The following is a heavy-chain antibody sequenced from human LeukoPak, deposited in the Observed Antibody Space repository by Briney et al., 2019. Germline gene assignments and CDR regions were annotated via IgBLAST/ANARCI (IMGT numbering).Heavy chain of an antibody. J-gene: IGHJ4*02. Sequence: GESLKISCKASGYSFTTYWIGWVRQMPGKGLEWMGIMYPGDSDGRYSPSFEGQVTISADKSISTAYLQWSSLKASDTAMYFCARRSAAAYYFDYWGQGTLVTVSS. CDR2: MYPGDSDG. CDR3: ARRSAAAYYFDY. CDR1: GYSFTTYW. D-gene: IGHD6-13*01. V-gene: IGHV5-51*01.